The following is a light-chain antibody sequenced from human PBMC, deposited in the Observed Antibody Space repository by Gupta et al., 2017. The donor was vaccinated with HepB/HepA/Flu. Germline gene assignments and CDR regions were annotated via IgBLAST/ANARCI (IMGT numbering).Light chain of an antibody. V-gene: IGKV2-30*02. Sequence: EVVRTHPPRSLPYTTGQPSSISCMSSQSRVQINGNTYLDWFQQRPSKSPRRLIYQVSKRDSGVPDRFSGSGSGTDFTLKISRVEAEDVGVYYCMQYSHSPHTFGQGTKLEIE. J-gene: IGKJ2*01. CDR2: QVS. CDR3: MQYSHSPHT. CDR1: QSRVQINGNTY.